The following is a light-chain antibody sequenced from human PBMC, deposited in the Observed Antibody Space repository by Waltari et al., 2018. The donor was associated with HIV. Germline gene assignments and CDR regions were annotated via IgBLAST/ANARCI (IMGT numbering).Light chain of an antibody. CDR1: HSISSS. V-gene: IGKV1-39*01. J-gene: IGKJ4*01. CDR2: AAS. Sequence: DIQMTQSPSSLSASVGDRVTITCRASHSISSSLNWYQQNPGKAPKLLIYAASTLQSGVPSRFSGSGSGTDFTLTSSSLQPEDFATYYCQQSFSTPLTFGGGTKVEIK. CDR3: QQSFSTPLT.